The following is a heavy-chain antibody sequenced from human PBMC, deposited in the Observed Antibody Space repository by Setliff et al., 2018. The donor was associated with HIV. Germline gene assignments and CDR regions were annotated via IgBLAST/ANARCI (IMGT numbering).Heavy chain of an antibody. J-gene: IGHJ4*02. V-gene: IGHV4-4*07. CDR1: GGSINNFY. Sequence: SETLSLTCTVSGGSINNFYWSWIRQPAGKGLEWIGRIYPSGNINYNPSLKSRLTMSIDTSKNQFSLKLSSVTATDTAVYYCARDAGPHYGSGPPLEYWGQGIQVTVSS. CDR3: ARDAGPHYGSGPPLEY. CDR2: IYPSGNI. D-gene: IGHD3-10*01.